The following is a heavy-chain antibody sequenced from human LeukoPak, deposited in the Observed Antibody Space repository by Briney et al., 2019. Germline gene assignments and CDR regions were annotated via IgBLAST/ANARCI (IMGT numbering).Heavy chain of an antibody. V-gene: IGHV1-8*01. Sequence: ASVKVSCKASGYTFTSYDINWVRQATGQGLEWMGWMNPNGGNTGYAQKSQGRVTMTRNTSISTAYMELSSLRSEDTAVYYCARGVRLVFHFASYYYYYMDVWGKGTTVTVSS. D-gene: IGHD2-21*02. J-gene: IGHJ6*03. CDR3: ARGVRLVFHFASYYYYYMDV. CDR2: MNPNGGNT. CDR1: GYTFTSYD.